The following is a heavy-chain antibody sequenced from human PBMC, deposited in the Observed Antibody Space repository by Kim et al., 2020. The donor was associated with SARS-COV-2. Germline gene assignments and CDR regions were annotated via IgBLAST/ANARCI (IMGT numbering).Heavy chain of an antibody. CDR1: GFTFSDYY. CDR2: ISSSGSTI. CDR3: ARGAWSSWSYYYYYGMDV. J-gene: IGHJ6*02. Sequence: GGSLRLSCAASGFTFSDYYMSWIRQAPGKGLEWVSYISSSGSTIYYADSVKGRFTISRDNAKNSLYLQMNSLRAEDTAVYYCARGAWSSWSYYYYYGMDVWGQGTTVTVSS. V-gene: IGHV3-11*01. D-gene: IGHD6-13*01.